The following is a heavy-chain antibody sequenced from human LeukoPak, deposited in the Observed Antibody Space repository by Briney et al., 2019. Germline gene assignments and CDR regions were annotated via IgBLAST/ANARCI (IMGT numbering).Heavy chain of an antibody. CDR3: AKSGYSSGIHDSFDI. D-gene: IGHD5-18*01. Sequence: GGSLRLSCAASGFTFSTYVMSWVRQAPGKALEWVSGISGSGGSTYYADSVKGRFTISRDNSKNTLYLQMNSLRAEDTAVYYCAKSGYSSGIHDSFDIWGQGTMVTVSS. V-gene: IGHV3-23*01. CDR1: GFTFSTYV. CDR2: ISGSGGST. J-gene: IGHJ3*02.